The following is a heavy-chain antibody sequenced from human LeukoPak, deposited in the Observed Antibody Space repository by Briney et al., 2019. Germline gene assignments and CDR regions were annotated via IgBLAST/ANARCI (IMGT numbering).Heavy chain of an antibody. Sequence: GRSLRLSCAASGFTSSSYGMHWVRQAPGKGLEWVAVISYDGSNTYNADSVKGRFTISRDNSKNMLYLQMNSLRAEDTAVYYCAKPYYYGSRSYMDYWGQGTLVTVSS. CDR1: GFTSSSYG. V-gene: IGHV3-30*18. CDR3: AKPYYYGSRSYMDY. D-gene: IGHD3-10*01. J-gene: IGHJ4*02. CDR2: ISYDGSNT.